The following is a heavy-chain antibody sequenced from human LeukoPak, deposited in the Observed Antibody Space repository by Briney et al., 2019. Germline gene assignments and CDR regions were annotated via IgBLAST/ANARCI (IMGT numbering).Heavy chain of an antibody. CDR2: IYHSGST. CDR3: AREVGYYYDSSGYYYDNWFDP. V-gene: IGHV4-30-2*01. J-gene: IGHJ5*02. CDR1: GGSVSSGGYS. D-gene: IGHD3-22*01. Sequence: SQTLSLTCAVSGGSVSSGGYSWSWIRQPPGKGLEWIGYIYHSGSTYYNPSLKSRVTISVDRSKNQFSLKLSSVTAADTAVYYCAREVGYYYDSSGYYYDNWFDPWGQGTLVTVSS.